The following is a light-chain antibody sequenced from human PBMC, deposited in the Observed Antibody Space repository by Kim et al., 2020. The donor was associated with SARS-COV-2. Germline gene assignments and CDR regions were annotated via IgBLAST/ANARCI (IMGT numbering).Light chain of an antibody. CDR3: LQVLQTPPT. J-gene: IGKJ4*01. V-gene: IGKV2-28*01. Sequence: DIVMTQSPLSLPVTPGEPASISCRSSQSLLYSNGYNYLDWYLQKPGQSPQLLIYLGSSRASGVPDRFSGSGSGRDFTLKISRVEAEDVGIYYCLQVLQTPPTFGGGTKVDIK. CDR1: QSLLYSNGYNY. CDR2: LGS.